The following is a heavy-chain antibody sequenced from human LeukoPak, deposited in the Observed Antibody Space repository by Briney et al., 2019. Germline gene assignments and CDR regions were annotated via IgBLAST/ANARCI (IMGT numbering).Heavy chain of an antibody. J-gene: IGHJ2*01. V-gene: IGHV3-21*01. CDR1: GFTFTDHA. Sequence: GGSLRLSCAASGFTFTDHAMNWVRQAPGKGLEWVSSISTISRYIYYADSVKGRFTISRDNAKNSLYLQMNSLRAEDTAVYYCARDRDSSSWINWYFDLWGRGTLVAVSS. CDR3: ARDRDSSSWINWYFDL. D-gene: IGHD6-13*01. CDR2: ISTISRYI.